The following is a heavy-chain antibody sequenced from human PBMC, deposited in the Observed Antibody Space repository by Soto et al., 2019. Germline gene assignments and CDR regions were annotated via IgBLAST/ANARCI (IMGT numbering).Heavy chain of an antibody. Sequence: QVQLQESGPGLVKPSQTLSLTCTVSGGSITSSGYYWSWIRQHPGEGLEWIGFTSNSGSTSYNPALKGRVTISVATSSNQFSLNRKSVTAADTAVYYCARGGGSTKVDYWGQGTLVTVSP. CDR1: GGSITSSGYY. V-gene: IGHV4-31*03. D-gene: IGHD2-2*01. CDR3: ARGGGSTKVDY. CDR2: TSNSGST. J-gene: IGHJ4*02.